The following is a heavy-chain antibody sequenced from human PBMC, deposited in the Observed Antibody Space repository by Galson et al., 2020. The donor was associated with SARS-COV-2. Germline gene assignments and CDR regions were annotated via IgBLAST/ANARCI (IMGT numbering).Heavy chain of an antibody. CDR2: IGTAGDT. V-gene: IGHV3-13*04. Sequence: GGSLRLSCAASGFTFSSYDMHWVRQATGKGLEWVSAIGTAGDTYYPGSVKGRFTISRENAKNSLYLQMNSLRAGDTAVYYCARALPDYCSSTSCYGGAFDIWGQGTMVTVSS. D-gene: IGHD2-2*01. CDR1: GFTFSSYD. J-gene: IGHJ3*02. CDR3: ARALPDYCSSTSCYGGAFDI.